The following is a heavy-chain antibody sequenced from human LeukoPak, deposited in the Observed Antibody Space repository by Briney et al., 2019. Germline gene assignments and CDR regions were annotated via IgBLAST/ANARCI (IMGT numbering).Heavy chain of an antibody. CDR2: IYAGDSDT. V-gene: IGHV5-51*01. J-gene: IGHJ4*02. Sequence: GESLKISCNGSGYSFTSYWIGWVRQMPGKGLEWMGIIYAGDSDTRYSPSFQGQVTISADESISTAYLQWSSLKASDTAMYYCARSMVRGVINAPFDYWGQGTLVTVSS. CDR1: GYSFTSYW. D-gene: IGHD3-10*01. CDR3: ARSMVRGVINAPFDY.